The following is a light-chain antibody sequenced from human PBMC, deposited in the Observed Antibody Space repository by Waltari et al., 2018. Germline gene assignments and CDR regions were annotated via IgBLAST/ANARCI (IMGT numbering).Light chain of an antibody. J-gene: IGKJ1*01. CDR1: QSISSY. CDR2: GAS. CDR3: QKYGSSPWT. V-gene: IGKV3-20*01. Sequence: EIVLTQSPGTLSLSPGERATLSCRASQSISSYLAWYQQKPGQAPRLLIHGASTRATGIPDRFSGSGSGTDFTLTISRLDPEDFAVYYCQKYGSSPWTFGQGTKVEIK.